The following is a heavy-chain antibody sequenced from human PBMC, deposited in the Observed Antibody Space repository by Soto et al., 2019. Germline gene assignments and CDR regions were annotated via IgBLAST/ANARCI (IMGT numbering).Heavy chain of an antibody. D-gene: IGHD4-17*01. V-gene: IGHV4-59*02. CDR3: AGGGMTTVPY. J-gene: IGHJ4*02. CDR2: IYYSGYT. Sequence: QVQLQESGPGLVKPSETLSLTCTVSSSSVSSYYWNWIRQSPGKGLEWIGYIYYSGYTNYNHSLKSRITISVDTSKNQFSLKLSSVTPADTAVYYCAGGGMTTVPYWGQGTLVTVTS. CDR1: SSSVSSYY.